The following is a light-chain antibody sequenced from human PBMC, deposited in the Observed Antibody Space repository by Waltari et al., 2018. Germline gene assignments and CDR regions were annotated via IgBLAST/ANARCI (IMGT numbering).Light chain of an antibody. J-gene: IGKJ1*01. Sequence: EIVLTQSPGTLSLSPGERATLSCRASQSVSRTLAWYQQKPGQAPRLLIYDASIKATGIPDRFSGSGSGTDFSLTISRLEPEDFAVYYCQKYVTLPATFGQGTKVEIK. V-gene: IGKV3-20*01. CDR3: QKYVTLPAT. CDR1: QSVSRT. CDR2: DAS.